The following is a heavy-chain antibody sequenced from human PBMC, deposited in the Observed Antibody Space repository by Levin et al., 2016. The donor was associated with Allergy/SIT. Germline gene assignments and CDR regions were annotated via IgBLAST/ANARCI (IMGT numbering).Heavy chain of an antibody. Sequence: GSLRLSCTVSGGSITANDWWTWVRQSPGKGLEWIGEIYHRGNTNYNPSLESRVTISVDKSKNQFSLKLSSVTAADTAVYYCARDARGGDYFASGSYYYYYGMDVWGQGTTVTVSS. CDR1: GGSITANDW. J-gene: IGHJ6*02. D-gene: IGHD3-10*01. V-gene: IGHV4-4*02. CDR2: IYHRGNT. CDR3: ARDARGGDYFASGSYYYYYGMDV.